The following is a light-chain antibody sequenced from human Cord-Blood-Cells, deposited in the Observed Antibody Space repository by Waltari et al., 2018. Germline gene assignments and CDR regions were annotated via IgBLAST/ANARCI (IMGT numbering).Light chain of an antibody. J-gene: IGLJ2*01. CDR1: SSDVGGYNY. CDR2: DVS. V-gene: IGLV2-14*01. Sequence: QSALTQPASVSGSPGQSITISCTGTSSDVGGYNYVSWYQQHPGKAPKLMIYDVSKRPSGVSNRFSGSKSGNTASLAISGLRSEDEADYYCAAWDDSLSGLFGGGTKLTVL. CDR3: AAWDDSLSGL.